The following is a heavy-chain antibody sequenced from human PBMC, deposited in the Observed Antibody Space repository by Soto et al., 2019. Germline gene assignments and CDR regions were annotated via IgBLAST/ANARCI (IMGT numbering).Heavy chain of an antibody. CDR1: GFSFSGSV. D-gene: IGHD4-4*01. Sequence: GGSLRLSCAASGFSFSGSVMHWVRLTPGKGLEWVGRIRSKANNYATVYAASVKGRFTISRDDSKNTAFLQMNSLKTEDTAVYYSTGGENDYNYYYCYPMDVWGLGTTVTVSS. V-gene: IGHV3-73*01. CDR3: TGGENDYNYYYCYPMDV. CDR2: IRSKANNYAT. J-gene: IGHJ6*02.